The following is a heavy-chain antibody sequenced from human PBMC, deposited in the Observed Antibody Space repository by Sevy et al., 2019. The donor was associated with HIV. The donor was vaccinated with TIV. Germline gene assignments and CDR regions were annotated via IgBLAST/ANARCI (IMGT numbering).Heavy chain of an antibody. V-gene: IGHV3-9*01. Sequence: GGSLRLSCAASGFPFNDHAMHWVRQVPGKGLEWDSGVSWNSRNIGYADSVKRRFTISRDNARHFLYLEMNSLRPEDTAFYYCAKDINRGCDGVNCYSYYYYFYGLDVWGQGTTVTVSS. J-gene: IGHJ6*02. CDR1: GFPFNDHA. CDR2: VSWNSRNI. CDR3: AKDINRGCDGVNCYSYYYYFYGLDV. D-gene: IGHD2-21*01.